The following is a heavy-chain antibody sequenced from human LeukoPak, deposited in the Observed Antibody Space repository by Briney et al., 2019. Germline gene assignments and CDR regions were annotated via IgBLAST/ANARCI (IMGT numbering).Heavy chain of an antibody. J-gene: IGHJ6*03. CDR3: AREYYYDSSGASTRYYYMDV. Sequence: PGGSLRLSCTTSGFTFSSYAMSWVRQAPGKGLEWVSYISSSSSTIYYADSVKGRFTISRDNAKNSLYLQMNSLRAEDTAVYYCAREYYYDSSGASTRYYYMDVWGKGTTVTVSS. CDR1: GFTFSSYA. D-gene: IGHD3-22*01. CDR2: ISSSSSTI. V-gene: IGHV3-48*01.